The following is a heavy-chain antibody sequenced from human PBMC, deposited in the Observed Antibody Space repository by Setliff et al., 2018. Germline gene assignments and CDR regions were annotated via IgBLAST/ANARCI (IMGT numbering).Heavy chain of an antibody. D-gene: IGHD1-26*01. V-gene: IGHV3-48*01. CDR3: ARGRGSGTYYLFDN. CDR1: GFTFDVYD. CDR2: ITSSNII. Sequence: PGGSLRLSCTASGFTFDVYDLNWVRQAPGKGLEWVSYITSSNIIYYADSVRGRFTISRDNAKNSLYLQMNSLRAEDTAVYYCARGRGSGTYYLFDNWGQGTLVTVSS. J-gene: IGHJ4*02.